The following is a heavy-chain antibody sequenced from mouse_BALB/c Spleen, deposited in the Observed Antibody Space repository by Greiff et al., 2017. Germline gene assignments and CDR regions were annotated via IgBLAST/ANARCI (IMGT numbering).Heavy chain of an antibody. CDR1: GYTFTSYW. V-gene: IGHV1-69*02. D-gene: IGHD3-3*01. CDR2: IYPSDSYT. J-gene: IGHJ2*01. CDR3: TRWGTGLDY. Sequence: QVQLKQPGAELVRPGASVKLSCKASGYTFTSYWINWVKQRPGQGLEWIGNIYPSDSYTNYNQKFKDKATLTVDKSSSTAYMQLSSPTSEDSAVYYCTRWGTGLDYWGQGTTLTVSS.